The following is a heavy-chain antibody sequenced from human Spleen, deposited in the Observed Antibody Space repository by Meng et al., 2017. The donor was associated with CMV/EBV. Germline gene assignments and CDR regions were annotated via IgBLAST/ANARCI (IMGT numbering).Heavy chain of an antibody. Sequence: GGSLRLSCTASGFTFSDYYMNWIRQAPGKGLEWISSISTSSITIYYADSVKGRFTISRDNARNSLYLKMNSLRAEDTAVYYCARGGWYSGALFDFWGQGTLVTVSS. CDR3: ARGGWYSGALFDF. V-gene: IGHV3-11*04. D-gene: IGHD6-19*01. CDR1: GFTFSDYY. CDR2: ISTSSITI. J-gene: IGHJ4*02.